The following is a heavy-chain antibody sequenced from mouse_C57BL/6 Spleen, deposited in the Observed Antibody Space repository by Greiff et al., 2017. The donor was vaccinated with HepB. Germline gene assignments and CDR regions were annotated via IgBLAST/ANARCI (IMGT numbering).Heavy chain of an antibody. Sequence: VQLQQSGPELVKPGASVKMSCKASGYTFTDYNMHWVKQSHGKSLEWIGYINPNNGGTSYNQKFKGKATLTVNKSSSTAYMELRSLTSEASAVYYCAIAGYGPWFAYWGQGTLVTVSA. CDR2: INPNNGGT. V-gene: IGHV1-22*01. CDR3: AIAGYGPWFAY. J-gene: IGHJ3*01. CDR1: GYTFTDYN. D-gene: IGHD2-10*02.